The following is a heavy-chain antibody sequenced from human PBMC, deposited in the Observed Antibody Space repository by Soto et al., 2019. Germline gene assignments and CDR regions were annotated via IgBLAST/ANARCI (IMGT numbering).Heavy chain of an antibody. Sequence: GGSLRLSCAASGFTFSMYWMHWVRQVPGKGPEWVSRINDDGISTNYADSVKGRFTISRDNAKNTLYLQMNALRVEDTAVYYCTRGPRSTSTGTGAFWGQGTVVTVSS. J-gene: IGHJ4*02. V-gene: IGHV3-74*01. CDR1: GFTFSMYW. D-gene: IGHD1-1*01. CDR2: INDDGIST. CDR3: TRGPRSTSTGTGAF.